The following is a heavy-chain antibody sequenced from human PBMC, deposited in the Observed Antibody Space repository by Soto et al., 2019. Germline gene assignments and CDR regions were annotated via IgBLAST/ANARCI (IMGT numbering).Heavy chain of an antibody. CDR2: ISAYNGNT. CDR1: GYTFTSYG. CDR3: AREKPLARGYSYGSFDY. J-gene: IGHJ4*02. Sequence: QVQLVQSGAEVKKPGASVKVSCKASGYTFTSYGISWVRQAPGQELEWMGWISAYNGNTNYAQKLQGRVTMTTDTSTSTAYMELRSLRSDDTAVYYCAREKPLARGYSYGSFDYWGQGTLVTVSS. D-gene: IGHD5-18*01. V-gene: IGHV1-18*01.